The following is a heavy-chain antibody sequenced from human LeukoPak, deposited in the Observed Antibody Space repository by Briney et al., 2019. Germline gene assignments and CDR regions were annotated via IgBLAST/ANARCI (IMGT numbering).Heavy chain of an antibody. Sequence: PSETLSLTCTVSGGSISSYYWSWIRQPAGKGLEWIGRIYTSGSTNYNPSLKSRVTMSVDTSKNQFSLKLSSVTAADTAVYYCASSRCSTSCYRWFDPWGQGTLVTVSS. J-gene: IGHJ5*02. CDR3: ASSRCSTSCYRWFDP. V-gene: IGHV4-4*07. D-gene: IGHD2-2*02. CDR2: IYTSGST. CDR1: GGSISSYY.